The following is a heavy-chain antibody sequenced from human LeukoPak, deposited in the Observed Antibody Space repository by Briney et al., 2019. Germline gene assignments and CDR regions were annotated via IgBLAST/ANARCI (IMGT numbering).Heavy chain of an antibody. J-gene: IGHJ4*02. V-gene: IGHV4-34*01. CDR1: GGSFSGYY. Sequence: SETLSLTCAVYGGSFSGYYWSWIRQPPGKGLEWIGEINHSGSTNYNPSLKSRVTISVDTFKNQFSLKLSSVTAADTAVYYCARGTTRWVYWGQGTLVTVSS. CDR2: INHSGST. D-gene: IGHD1-7*01. CDR3: ARGTTRWVY.